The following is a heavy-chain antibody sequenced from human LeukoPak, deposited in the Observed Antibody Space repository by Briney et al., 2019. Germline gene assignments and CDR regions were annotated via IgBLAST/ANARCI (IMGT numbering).Heavy chain of an antibody. D-gene: IGHD1-26*01. V-gene: IGHV3-23*01. CDR3: AKAAYSGSRAGFDY. CDR1: GFTFSSYW. CDR2: ISGSGSST. Sequence: GGSLRLSCAASGFTFSSYWMSWVRQAPGKGLEWVSAISGSGSSTYYADSVKGRFTISRDNSKNTLYLQMSSLRAEDTAVYYCAKAAYSGSRAGFDYWGQGTLVTVSS. J-gene: IGHJ4*02.